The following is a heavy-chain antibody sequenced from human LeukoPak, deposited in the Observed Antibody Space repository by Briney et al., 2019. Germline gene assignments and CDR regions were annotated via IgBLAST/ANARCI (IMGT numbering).Heavy chain of an antibody. D-gene: IGHD5/OR15-5a*01. CDR1: GGSISSGSYY. J-gene: IGHJ6*03. Sequence: PSETLSLTCTVSGGSISSGSYYWSWIRQPAGKGLEWIGRIYTSGSTNYNPSLKSRVTISVDTSKNQFSLKLSSVTAADTAVYYCARDSVDYYYYYYMDVWGKGTTVTVSS. CDR3: ARDSVDYYYYYYMDV. V-gene: IGHV4-61*02. CDR2: IYTSGST.